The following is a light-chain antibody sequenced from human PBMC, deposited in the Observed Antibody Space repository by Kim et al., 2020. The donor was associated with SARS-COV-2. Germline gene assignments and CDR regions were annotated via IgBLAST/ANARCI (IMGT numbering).Light chain of an antibody. CDR3: QQYNRYSS. CDR1: ENVKGW. Sequence: DVQMTQSPSSLSASVGDTVTITCRASENVKGWLAWYQQKPGTAPKLLIYKASTLESGVPSRFSGSESASAFTLTITNVQPDDFATYFCQQYNRYSSFGQGTKLEI. V-gene: IGKV1-5*03. CDR2: KAS. J-gene: IGKJ2*01.